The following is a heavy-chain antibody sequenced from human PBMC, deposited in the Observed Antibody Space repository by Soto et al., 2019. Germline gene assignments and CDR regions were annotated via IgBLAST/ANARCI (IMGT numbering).Heavy chain of an antibody. CDR1: GYTLTELS. Sequence: SVKVSCKVSGYTLTELSMHWVRQAPGKGLEWMGGFDPEDGETIYAQKFQGRVTMTEDTSTDTAYMELSSLRSEDTAVYYCATFTYYDFWSGYPNNWFAPWGQGTLVTGSS. V-gene: IGHV1-24*01. CDR2: FDPEDGET. CDR3: ATFTYYDFWSGYPNNWFAP. D-gene: IGHD3-3*01. J-gene: IGHJ5*02.